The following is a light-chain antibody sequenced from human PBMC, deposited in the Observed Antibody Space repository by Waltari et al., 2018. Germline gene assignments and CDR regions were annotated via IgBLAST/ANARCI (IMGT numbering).Light chain of an antibody. J-gene: IGLJ3*02. V-gene: IGLV2-14*01. CDR1: SSDVGALNY. CDR2: DVS. Sequence: QSALTQPASVSGSPGQSLTISCIGTSSDVGALNYVPWYQQHPGKAPKLIIYDVSKRSSGVSSRFSGSKSGNTASLTISELQAEDEADYHCSSYTTRSTWVFAGGTKVTVL. CDR3: SSYTTRSTWV.